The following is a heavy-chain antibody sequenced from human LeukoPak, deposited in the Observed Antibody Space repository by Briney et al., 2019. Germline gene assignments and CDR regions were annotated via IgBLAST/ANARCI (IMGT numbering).Heavy chain of an antibody. CDR2: IWYDGSNK. V-gene: IGHV3-33*01. CDR3: ARGNGYSYGYLDY. CDR1: GFTFGSYG. Sequence: GGSLRLSCAASGFTFGSYGMHWVRQAPGKGLEWVAVIWYDGSNKYYADSVKGRFTISRDNSKNTLYLQMNSLRAEDTAVYYCARGNGYSYGYLDYWGQGTLVTVSS. J-gene: IGHJ4*02. D-gene: IGHD5-18*01.